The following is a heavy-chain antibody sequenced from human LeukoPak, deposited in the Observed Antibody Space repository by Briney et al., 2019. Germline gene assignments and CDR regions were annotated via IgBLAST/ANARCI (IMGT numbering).Heavy chain of an antibody. V-gene: IGHV3-23*01. J-gene: IGHJ4*02. Sequence: PGGSLRLSCAASGFTFSSYAMNWVRQAPGKGLEWVSTISVSGGTTYYADSVKGRFTISRDNSKNMVYLQMNSLRAEDTAVYYCAKEKYYYDTSVYYPGDFVDYWGQGTLATVSS. CDR2: ISVSGGTT. CDR3: AKEKYYYDTSVYYPGDFVDY. CDR1: GFTFSSYA. D-gene: IGHD3-22*01.